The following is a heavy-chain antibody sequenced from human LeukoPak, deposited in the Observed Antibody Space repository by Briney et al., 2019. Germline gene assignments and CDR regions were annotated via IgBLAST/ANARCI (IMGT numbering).Heavy chain of an antibody. CDR1: IDSFSNYH. V-gene: IGHV4-34*01. Sequence: SETLSLTCAVYIDSFSNYHWNWIRQTPSKGLEWIGEVNEVGGTNISPSLRNRVILSVDTSKNQFFLKLISVTVADTAVYYCARGKEVITMLRGLKPGYYFDYWGQGTLVTVSS. J-gene: IGHJ4*02. D-gene: IGHD3-10*01. CDR3: ARGKEVITMLRGLKPGYYFDY. CDR2: VNEVGGT.